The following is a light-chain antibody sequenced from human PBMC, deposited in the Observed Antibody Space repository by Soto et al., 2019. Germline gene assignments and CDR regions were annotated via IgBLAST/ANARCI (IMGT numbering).Light chain of an antibody. CDR3: QQRTTWPT. J-gene: IGKJ4*01. Sequence: EIVLTQSPGTLSMSPGERATLSCRASQSVGTNLAWYQQRPGQAPRLLIYDVSRRAPAIPARFSGSGSGTDFTLTISSLEPEDFAIYYCQQRTTWPTFGGGTKVEIK. V-gene: IGKV3-11*01. CDR1: QSVGTN. CDR2: DVS.